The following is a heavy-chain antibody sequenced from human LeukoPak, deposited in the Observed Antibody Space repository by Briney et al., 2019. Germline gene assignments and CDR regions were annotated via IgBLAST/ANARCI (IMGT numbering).Heavy chain of an antibody. V-gene: IGHV3-30*18. CDR3: AKGGYCSSTICYTIGGPIDY. CDR2: ISYDGSNK. CDR1: GFTFSSYG. D-gene: IGHD2-2*01. J-gene: IGHJ4*02. Sequence: SGGSLRLSCAASGFTFSSYGMHWVRQAPGKGLEWVAVISYDGSNKYYADSVKGRFTISRDNSKNTLYLQMNSLRAEDTALYYCAKGGYCSSTICYTIGGPIDYWGQGTLVTVSS.